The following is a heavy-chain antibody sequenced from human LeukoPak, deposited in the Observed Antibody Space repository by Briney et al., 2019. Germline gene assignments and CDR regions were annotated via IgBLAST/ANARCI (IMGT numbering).Heavy chain of an antibody. CDR1: GGPIGSYY. V-gene: IGHV4-59*01. CDR2: MSHRGGT. J-gene: IGHJ4*02. CDR3: ARAFDTSGYYYAFDY. Sequence: SETLSLTCTVSGGPIGSYYWSWIRQSPGKGLEWIGYMSHRGGTNCNPSLKSRVTISLDRSNNQFSLNLSSVTAADTAVYYCARAFDTSGYYYAFDYWGQGTQVSVSS. D-gene: IGHD3-22*01.